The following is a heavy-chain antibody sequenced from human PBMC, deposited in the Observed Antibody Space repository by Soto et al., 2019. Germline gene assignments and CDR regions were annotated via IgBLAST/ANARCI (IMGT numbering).Heavy chain of an antibody. D-gene: IGHD2-15*01. CDR3: VRGGIAGHWFDP. CDR2: IFHSGST. CDR1: GVSISSGDYY. Sequence: PSETLSLTCTVSGVSISSGDYYWSWIRQTPGKGLEWLGYIFHSGSTLYNPSLRGRLTLSADTSRNQLSLYLTSVTAADTAVYYCVRGGIAGHWFDPWGQGILVTVSS. V-gene: IGHV4-30-4*01. J-gene: IGHJ5*02.